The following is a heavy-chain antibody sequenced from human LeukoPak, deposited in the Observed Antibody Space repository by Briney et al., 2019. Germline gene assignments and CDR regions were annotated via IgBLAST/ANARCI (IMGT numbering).Heavy chain of an antibody. CDR3: ARGSYDSSGYETLPDY. CDR1: GGSISSGGYY. CDR2: IYYSGST. V-gene: IGHV4-31*03. J-gene: IGHJ4*02. Sequence: PSETLSLTCTVSGGSISSGGYYWSWIRQHPGKGLEWIVYIYYSGSTYYNPSLKSRVTISVDTSKNQFSLKLRSVTAADTAVYYCARGSYDSSGYETLPDYWGQGTLVTVSS. D-gene: IGHD3-22*01.